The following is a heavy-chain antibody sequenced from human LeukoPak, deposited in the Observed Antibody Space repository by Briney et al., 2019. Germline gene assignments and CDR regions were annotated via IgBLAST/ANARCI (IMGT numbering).Heavy chain of an antibody. CDR3: ARKRIMITFGGVIVNTPFDY. D-gene: IGHD3-16*02. Sequence: PSETLSLTCAVYGGSFSGYYWSWIRQPPGKGLEWIGEINHSGSTNYNPSLKSRVTISVDTSKNQFSLKLSSVTAADTAVYYCARKRIMITFGGVIVNTPFDYWGQGTLVTVSS. V-gene: IGHV4-34*01. J-gene: IGHJ4*02. CDR2: INHSGST. CDR1: GGSFSGYY.